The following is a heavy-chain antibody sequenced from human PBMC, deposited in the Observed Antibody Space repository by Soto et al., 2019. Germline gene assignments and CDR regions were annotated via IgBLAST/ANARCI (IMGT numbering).Heavy chain of an antibody. Sequence: QVQLQESGPGLVKPSQTLSLTCTVSGGSISSGDYYWSWIRQPPGKGLEWIGYIYYSGSTYYNPSLTSRVTISVDTSKNQFSLKLSSVTAADTAVYYCARESETLMRSGSYEDWFDPWGQGTLVTVSS. J-gene: IGHJ5*02. CDR2: IYYSGST. CDR1: GGSISSGDYY. D-gene: IGHD3-10*01. CDR3: ARESETLMRSGSYEDWFDP. V-gene: IGHV4-30-4*01.